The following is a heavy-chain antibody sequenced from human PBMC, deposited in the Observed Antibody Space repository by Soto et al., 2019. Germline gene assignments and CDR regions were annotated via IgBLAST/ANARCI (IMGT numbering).Heavy chain of an antibody. CDR2: ISYDGSNK. V-gene: IGHV3-30-3*01. J-gene: IGHJ4*02. CDR1: GFTFSSYA. Sequence: GGSLRLSCAASGFTFSSYAMHWVRQAPGKGLEWVAVISYDGSNKYYADSVKGRFTISRDNSKNTLYLQMNSLRAEDTAVYYCARPGLEWLLSYYFDYWGQGTLVTVSS. D-gene: IGHD3-3*01. CDR3: ARPGLEWLLSYYFDY.